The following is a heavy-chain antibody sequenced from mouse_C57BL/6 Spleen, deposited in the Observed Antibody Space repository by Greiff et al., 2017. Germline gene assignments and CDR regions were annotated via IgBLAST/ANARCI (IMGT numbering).Heavy chain of an antibody. D-gene: IGHD4-1*01. V-gene: IGHV14-2*01. Sequence: VQLQQSGAELVKPGASVKLSCTASGFNIKNYYMPWVKQRTEQGLEWIGRIAPAAGETKYAPNFQGKDTITVDTSSNTTYLQLSSLTSEDTAVYYCARNWDFDDWGKGTTLTVSS. CDR3: ARNWDFDD. CDR2: IAPAAGET. CDR1: GFNIKNYY. J-gene: IGHJ2*01.